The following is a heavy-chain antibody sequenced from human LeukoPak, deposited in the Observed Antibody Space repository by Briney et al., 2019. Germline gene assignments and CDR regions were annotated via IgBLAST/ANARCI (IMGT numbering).Heavy chain of an antibody. CDR1: GYSFTSYW. CDR3: ARHTVEYSSSFSWFDP. Sequence: GESLKISCKGSGYSFTSYWIGWVHQMPGKGLEWMGIIYPGDSDTRYSPSFQGQVTISADKSISTAYLQWSSLKASDTAMYYCARHTVEYSSSFSWFDPWGQGTLVTVSS. CDR2: IYPGDSDT. J-gene: IGHJ5*02. D-gene: IGHD6-6*01. V-gene: IGHV5-51*07.